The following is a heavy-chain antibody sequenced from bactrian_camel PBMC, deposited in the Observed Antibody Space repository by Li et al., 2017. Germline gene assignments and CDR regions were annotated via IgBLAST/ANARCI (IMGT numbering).Heavy chain of an antibody. CDR1: GFTFDGSD. CDR3: ATCWCGFCTQISDYNE. Sequence: HVQLVESGGGSVQAGGFLRLSCRVSGFTFDGSDMGWFRQAPGNEREQVATIYTGVYTGHDNPYYTNSVKGRFTISQDKSKNTLTLQMNSLEPEDTAMYYCATCWCGFCTQISDYNEWGQGTQVTVS. J-gene: IGHJ4*01. V-gene: IGHV3S63*01. D-gene: IGHD1*01. CDR2: IYTGVYTGHDNP.